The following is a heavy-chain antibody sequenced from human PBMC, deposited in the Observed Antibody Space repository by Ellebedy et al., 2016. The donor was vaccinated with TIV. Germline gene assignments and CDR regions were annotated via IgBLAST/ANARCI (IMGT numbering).Heavy chain of an antibody. V-gene: IGHV1-69*13. J-gene: IGHJ6*02. CDR2: IIPIFGIP. CDR1: GGTFSSFA. Sequence: AASVKVSCKASGGTFSSFAISWLRQARGQGLEWMGGIIPIFGIPNYAQKFKGRVTITADASTTTAYMELTGLRSDDTAVYYCASARYCSSPTCPNAYGMDVWGQGTTVTGSS. CDR3: ASARYCSSPTCPNAYGMDV. D-gene: IGHD2-2*01.